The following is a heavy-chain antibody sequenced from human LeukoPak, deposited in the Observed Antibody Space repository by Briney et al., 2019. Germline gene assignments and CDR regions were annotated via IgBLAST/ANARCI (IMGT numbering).Heavy chain of an antibody. CDR2: IYYSGSP. V-gene: IGHV4-59*01. CDR3: ATRRGPEWSFDY. Sequence: PSETLSLTCTVSGGSISSYYWSWIRQPPGKGLEWIGYIYYSGSPNYNPSLKSRVTISVDTSKNQFSLKLSSVTAADTAVYYCATRRGPEWSFDYWGQGTLVTVSS. J-gene: IGHJ4*02. CDR1: GGSISSYY. D-gene: IGHD3-3*01.